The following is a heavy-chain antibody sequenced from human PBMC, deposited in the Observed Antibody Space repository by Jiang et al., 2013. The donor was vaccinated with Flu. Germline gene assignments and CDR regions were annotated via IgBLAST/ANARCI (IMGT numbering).Heavy chain of an antibody. J-gene: IGHJ4*02. CDR1: GISFSSYA. D-gene: IGHD1-26*01. CDR3: ASGTYSAFMGYFDY. CDR2: ITGTGKTT. Sequence: QLLESGGGLVQPGGSLRLSCVVSGISFSSYAMTWVRQAPGKGLEWVASITGTGKTTYYADSVQGRSTISRDNSRSTLYLELNNMEAEDTALYYCASGTYSAFMGYFDYWGPGTLVTVSS. V-gene: IGHV3-23*01.